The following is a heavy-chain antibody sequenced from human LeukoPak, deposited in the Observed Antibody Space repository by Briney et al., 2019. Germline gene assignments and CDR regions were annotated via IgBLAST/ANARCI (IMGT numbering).Heavy chain of an antibody. D-gene: IGHD3-3*01. J-gene: IGHJ5*02. CDR2: IYYSGST. CDR1: GGSVSSGSHY. CDR3: ARGRGITIFGVVLRQLNWFDP. V-gene: IGHV4-61*01. Sequence: PSETLSLTCTVSGGSVSSGSHYWSWIRQPPGKGLEWIGYIYYSGSTNSNPSLKSRVTMSLDTSKNQFPLKLSSVTAADTAVYYCARGRGITIFGVVLRQLNWFDPWGQGTLVTVSS.